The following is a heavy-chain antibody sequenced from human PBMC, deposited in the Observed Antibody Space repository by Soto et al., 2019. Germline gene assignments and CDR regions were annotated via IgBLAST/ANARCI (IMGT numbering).Heavy chain of an antibody. J-gene: IGHJ4*02. D-gene: IGHD3-10*01. CDR3: ARRHGLDIDAYY. V-gene: IGHV4-4*02. Sequence: SETLSLTCAVSGDSLSNDNWWTWVRQAPGKGLEWIGEGFHNGNTNYNPSLESRVTISLDKSKNQFSLKLSSVTAADTAVYFCARRHGLDIDAYYWGQGILVTVSS. CDR1: GDSLSNDNW. CDR2: GFHNGNT.